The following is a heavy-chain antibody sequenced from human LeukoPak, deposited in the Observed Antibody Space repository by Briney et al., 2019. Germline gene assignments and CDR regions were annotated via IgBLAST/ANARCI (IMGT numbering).Heavy chain of an antibody. V-gene: IGHV3-43*02. CDR1: GFTFGDYS. J-gene: IGHJ4*02. CDR2: INGDALTA. Sequence: GGSLRLSCAASGFTFGDYSMHWVRQTPGKGLEWVSLINGDALTAHYGDSVRGRFTISRNNSNNSLYLQMNGLIPEDTAFYYCAKDLHGVSFSFDYWGRGTLVTVSS. CDR3: AKDLHGVSFSFDY. D-gene: IGHD5-24*01.